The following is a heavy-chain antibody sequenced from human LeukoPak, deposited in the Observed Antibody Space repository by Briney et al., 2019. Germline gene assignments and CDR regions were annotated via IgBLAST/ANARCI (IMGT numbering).Heavy chain of an antibody. J-gene: IGHJ4*02. CDR1: GFTFSTFA. CDR3: ARVGRAAAGSNPFDY. V-gene: IGHV3-66*01. CDR2: IYSGGST. D-gene: IGHD6-13*01. Sequence: PGGSLRLSCAASGFTFSTFAMSWVRQAPGKGLEWVSVIYSGGSTYYADSVKGRFTISRDNSKNTLYLQMNSLRAEDTAVYYCARVGRAAAGSNPFDYWGQGTLVTVSS.